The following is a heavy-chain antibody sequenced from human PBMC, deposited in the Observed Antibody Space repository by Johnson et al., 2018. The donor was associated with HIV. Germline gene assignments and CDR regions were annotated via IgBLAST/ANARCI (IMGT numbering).Heavy chain of an antibody. D-gene: IGHD6-19*01. Sequence: QVQLVESGGGVVQPGGSLRLSCAASGFTFSSYAMHWVRQAPGKGLEWVAVISYDGSNKYYTDSVKGRFTISRDNSKKTLYLQMNSLRAEDMAVYYCARGTGGWPLFDIWGQGTMVTVSS. CDR1: GFTFSSYA. CDR2: ISYDGSNK. V-gene: IGHV3-30-3*01. CDR3: ARGTGGWPLFDI. J-gene: IGHJ3*02.